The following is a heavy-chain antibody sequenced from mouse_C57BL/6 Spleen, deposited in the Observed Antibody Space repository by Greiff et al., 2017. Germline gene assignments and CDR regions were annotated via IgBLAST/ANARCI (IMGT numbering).Heavy chain of an antibody. V-gene: IGHV1-69*01. CDR2: IDPSDSYT. CDR1: GYTFTSYW. D-gene: IGHD2-5*01. Sequence: VKLQQPGAELVMPGASVKLSCKASGYTFTSYWMHWVKQRPGQGLEWIGEIDPSDSYTNYNQKFKGKSTLTVDKSSSTAYMQLSSLTSEDSAVYYCARSYSNYDYAMDYWGQGTSVTVSS. CDR3: ARSYSNYDYAMDY. J-gene: IGHJ4*01.